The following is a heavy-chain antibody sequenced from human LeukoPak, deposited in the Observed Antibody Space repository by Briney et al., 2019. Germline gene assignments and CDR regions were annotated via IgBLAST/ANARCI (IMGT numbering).Heavy chain of an antibody. CDR2: IYPGDSDT. CDR1: GYSFTSYW. D-gene: IGHD2-2*01. V-gene: IGHV5-51*01. CDR3: AINCGSTSCYFH. Sequence: GESLKISCKGSGYSFTSYWIGWVRQMPGKGLEWMGIIYPGDSDTRYSPSFQGQVTIPDDKSISTAYLKWRDLELSERPMYYLAINCGSTSCYFHWGQGTLVTVSS. J-gene: IGHJ4*02.